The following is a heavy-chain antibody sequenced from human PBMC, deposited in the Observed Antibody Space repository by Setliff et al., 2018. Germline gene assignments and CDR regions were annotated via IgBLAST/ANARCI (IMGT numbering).Heavy chain of an antibody. D-gene: IGHD5-18*01. J-gene: IGHJ6*03. CDR2: TIXNFGTX. V-gene: IGHV1-69*05. Sequence: SVKVSCKASGGTFSSYGISWVRQAPGQGLEWLGGTIXNFGTXXYXQEFQGRVTIITDESTSTAYMELSSLRFEDTAVYYCAREGVDTRSSTDYRYYMDVWGKGTTVTVSS. CDR1: GGTFSSYG. CDR3: AREGVDTRSSTDYRYYMDV.